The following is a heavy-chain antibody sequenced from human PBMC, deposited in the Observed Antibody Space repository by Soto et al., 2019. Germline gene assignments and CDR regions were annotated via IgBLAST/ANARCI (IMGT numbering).Heavy chain of an antibody. J-gene: IGHJ4*02. Sequence: GGSLRLSCAASGFTFSSYAMSWVRQAPGKGLEWVSAISGSGGSTYYADSVKGRFTISRDNSKNTLYLQMNSLRAEDTAVNYCAKYRRGWPLGYWGQGTLVTVSS. CDR1: GFTFSSYA. D-gene: IGHD6-19*01. V-gene: IGHV3-23*01. CDR2: ISGSGGST. CDR3: AKYRRGWPLGY.